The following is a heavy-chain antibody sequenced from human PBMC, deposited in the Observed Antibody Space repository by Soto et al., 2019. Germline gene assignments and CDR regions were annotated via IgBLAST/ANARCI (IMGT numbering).Heavy chain of an antibody. D-gene: IGHD6-19*01. V-gene: IGHV1-18*01. CDR3: ARLYSSGWPRSYSDY. CDR2: ISTFNGAT. J-gene: IGHJ4*02. Sequence: QVQLVQSGTDVKKPGASVKVSCKASGYTFTRFGISWVRQAPGQGLEWMGWISTFNGATNYAQKFKDRITMTTDTPTSTAYLELRSLRSDDTAVYYCARLYSSGWPRSYSDYWGPVTLVTVSS. CDR1: GYTFTRFG.